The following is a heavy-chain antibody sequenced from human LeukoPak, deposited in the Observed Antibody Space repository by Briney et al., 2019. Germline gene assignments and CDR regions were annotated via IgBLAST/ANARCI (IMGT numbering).Heavy chain of an antibody. J-gene: IGHJ4*02. Sequence: SVKVSCTASGGTFSSYAISWVRQAPGQGLEWMGGIIPIFGTANYAQKFQGRVTITADESTSAAYMELSSLRSEDTAVYYCARDFGSYYDSSGYCGYWGQGTLVTVSS. D-gene: IGHD3-22*01. CDR1: GGTFSSYA. V-gene: IGHV1-69*13. CDR3: ARDFGSYYDSSGYCGY. CDR2: IIPIFGTA.